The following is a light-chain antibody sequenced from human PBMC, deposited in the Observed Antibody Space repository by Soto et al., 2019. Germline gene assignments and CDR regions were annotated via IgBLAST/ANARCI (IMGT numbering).Light chain of an antibody. CDR1: QSVSSY. J-gene: IGKJ2*01. Sequence: EIVLTQSPATLSLSPGERATLSCRASQSVSSYLAWYQQKPGQAPRLLIYDASTRATGIPAMFSGSGSVTDFTLTISSLAPDDFAVYYCQQRSIWPTFGEGTKLEIK. V-gene: IGKV3-11*01. CDR2: DAS. CDR3: QQRSIWPT.